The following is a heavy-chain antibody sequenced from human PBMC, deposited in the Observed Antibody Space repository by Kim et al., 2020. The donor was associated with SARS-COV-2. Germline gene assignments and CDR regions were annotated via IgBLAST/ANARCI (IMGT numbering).Heavy chain of an antibody. CDR3: ARGEEGRTSRPVY. J-gene: IGHJ4*02. Sequence: SETLSLSCAVSGASISSRNWWTWVRQSPGKGLEWIGDISHRGYSVYNPSLESRVTISLDKSKNQFSLKLSSVIAADTAVYFCARGEEGRTSRPVYWGQGTLVTVSS. D-gene: IGHD2-8*01. CDR1: GASISSRNW. CDR2: ISHRGYS. V-gene: IGHV4-4*02.